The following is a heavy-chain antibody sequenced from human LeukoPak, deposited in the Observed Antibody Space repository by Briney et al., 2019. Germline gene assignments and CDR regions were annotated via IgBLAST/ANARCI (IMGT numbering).Heavy chain of an antibody. V-gene: IGHV4-34*01. CDR1: GGSFSGYY. Sequence: PSETLSLTCAVYGGSFSGYYWSWIRQPPGKGLEWIGEINHSGSTNYNPSLKSRVTISVDTSKNQFSLKLSSVTAADTAVYYCARARHYYDSSGYYYQRGTDYWGQGTLVTVSS. J-gene: IGHJ4*02. D-gene: IGHD3-22*01. CDR3: ARARHYYDSSGYYYQRGTDY. CDR2: INHSGST.